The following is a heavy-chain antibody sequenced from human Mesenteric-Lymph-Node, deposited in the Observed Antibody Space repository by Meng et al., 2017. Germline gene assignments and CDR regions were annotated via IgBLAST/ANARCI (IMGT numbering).Heavy chain of an antibody. J-gene: IGHJ4*02. CDR1: GFTVSSNY. CDR2: IYSGGST. CDR3: ASLPLRDGDY. Sequence: GESLKISCAASGFTVSSNYMSWVRQAPGKGLEWVSVIYSGGSTYYADSVKGRFTISRDNSKNTLYLQMNSLRAEDTAVYYCASLPLRDGDYWGQGTLVTVSS. D-gene: IGHD5-24*01. V-gene: IGHV3-66*02.